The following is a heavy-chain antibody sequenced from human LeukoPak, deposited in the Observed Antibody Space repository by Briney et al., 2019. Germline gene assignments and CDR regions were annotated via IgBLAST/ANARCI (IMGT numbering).Heavy chain of an antibody. V-gene: IGHV1-69*04. Sequence: SVKVSCKASGGTFSTYAISWVRQAPGQGLEWMGRIIPILDIANYAQKFQGRVTVIADKSTSTAYMELSSLRSEDTAVYYCARGFDYYDSSGYHPPDVWGQGTTVTVSS. D-gene: IGHD3-22*01. CDR2: IIPILDIA. CDR3: ARGFDYYDSSGYHPPDV. CDR1: GGTFSTYA. J-gene: IGHJ6*02.